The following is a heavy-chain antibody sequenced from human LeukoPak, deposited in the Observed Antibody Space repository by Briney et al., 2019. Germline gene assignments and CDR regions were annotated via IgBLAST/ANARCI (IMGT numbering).Heavy chain of an antibody. D-gene: IGHD3-10*01. CDR1: GGSISSHY. V-gene: IGHV4-59*11. CDR3: ARVDYYGSKWFDP. J-gene: IGHJ5*02. Sequence: SETLSLTCTVSGGSISSHYWSWIRQPPGKGLEWIGYIYYSGSTNYNPSLKSRVTLSVDTSKNQFSLKLSSVTAADTAVYYCARVDYYGSKWFDPWGQGTLVTVSS. CDR2: IYYSGST.